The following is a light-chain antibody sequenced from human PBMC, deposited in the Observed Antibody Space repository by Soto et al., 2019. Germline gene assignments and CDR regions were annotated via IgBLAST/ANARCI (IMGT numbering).Light chain of an antibody. Sequence: EIVLTQSPGTLSLSPGERATLSCRASQSVSSTYLAWYQHKPGQAPRLLIYGASSRATGIPDRFSGSGSGTDFTLTISILEPEDFALYYCQQYGSSAPITFGQGTRLEIK. J-gene: IGKJ5*01. CDR3: QQYGSSAPIT. CDR1: QSVSSTY. V-gene: IGKV3-20*01. CDR2: GAS.